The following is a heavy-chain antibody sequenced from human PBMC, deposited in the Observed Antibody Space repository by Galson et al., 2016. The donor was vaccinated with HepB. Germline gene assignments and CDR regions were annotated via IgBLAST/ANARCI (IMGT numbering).Heavy chain of an antibody. J-gene: IGHJ4*02. V-gene: IGHV3-23*01. CDR2: ISGGGDST. CDR3: ASHGGSPSGLLGATEGLDY. D-gene: IGHD3-16*01. Sequence: SLRLSCAASGFTFSSSAMIWVRQAPGKGLQWVSAISGGGDSTFYADSVKGRFTMSRDTSKNTLYLQMNSLRAEDTAVYYCASHGGSPSGLLGATEGLDYWGLGTLVTVSS. CDR1: GFTFSSSA.